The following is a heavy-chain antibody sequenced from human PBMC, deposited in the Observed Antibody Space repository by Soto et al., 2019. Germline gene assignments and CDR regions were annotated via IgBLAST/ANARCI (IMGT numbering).Heavy chain of an antibody. CDR1: GGTFSSYA. V-gene: IGHV1-69*05. Sequence: QVQLVQSGAEVKKPGSSVKVSCKASGGTFSSYAISWVRQAPGQGLEWMGGIIPIFGTANYAQKFQGRVTXTXXXSXXTASMELGSLRAEVTAVYYCARHVPAAGYYYGMDVWSQGTKVTVAS. J-gene: IGHJ6*02. D-gene: IGHD2-2*01. CDR2: IIPIFGTA. CDR3: ARHVPAAGYYYGMDV.